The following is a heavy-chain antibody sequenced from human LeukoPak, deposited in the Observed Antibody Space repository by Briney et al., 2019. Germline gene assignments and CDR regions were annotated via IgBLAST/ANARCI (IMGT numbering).Heavy chain of an antibody. D-gene: IGHD1-26*01. Sequence: PSETLSLTCTVSGGSISSSSYYWGWIRQPPGKGLEWIGSIYYSGSTYYNPSLKSRVTISVDTSKNQFSLKLSSVTAADTAVYYCARDRWELLGDYFDYWGQGTLVTVSS. V-gene: IGHV4-39*07. CDR3: ARDRWELLGDYFDY. J-gene: IGHJ4*02. CDR2: IYYSGST. CDR1: GGSISSSSYY.